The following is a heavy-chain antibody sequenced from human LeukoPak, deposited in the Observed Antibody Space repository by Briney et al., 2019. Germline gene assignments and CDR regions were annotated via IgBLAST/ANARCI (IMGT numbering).Heavy chain of an antibody. J-gene: IGHJ4*02. V-gene: IGHV4-59*11. D-gene: IGHD1-14*01. CDR1: GGSISSHY. CDR2: IYYSGST. CDR3: ARDLPPFDY. Sequence: SETLSPTCTVSGGSISSHYWSWIRQPPGKGLEWIGYIYYSGSTNYNPSLKSRVTISVDTSKNQFSLKLSSVTAADTAVYYCARDLPPFDYWGQGTLVTVSS.